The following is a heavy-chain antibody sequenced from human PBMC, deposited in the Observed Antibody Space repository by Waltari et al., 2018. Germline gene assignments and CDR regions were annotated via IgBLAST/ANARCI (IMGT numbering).Heavy chain of an antibody. V-gene: IGHV3-23*01. D-gene: IGHD3-10*01. CDR2: IRCSGGDT. J-gene: IGHJ4*02. CDR3: AKSLGDTYGRYPMDY. CDR1: GSTFSGYP. Sequence: EVQLLESGGGLVQPGGSLRLSCAASGSTFSGYPMTWVRQAPGKGLDWFSTIRCSGGDTYYADSVKGRFTISRDNSRNTLYLQMNTLRAGDTAVYYCAKSLGDTYGRYPMDYWGQGTLVTVSS.